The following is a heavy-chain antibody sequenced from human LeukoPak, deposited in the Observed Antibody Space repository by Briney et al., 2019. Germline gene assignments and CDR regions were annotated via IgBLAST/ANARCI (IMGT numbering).Heavy chain of an antibody. CDR1: GFTFSSYA. D-gene: IGHD2-2*01. J-gene: IGHJ5*02. CDR3: AKGGYCSSTSCYVGWFDP. CDR2: ISGGGGST. Sequence: GGSLRLSCAASGFTFSSYAMNWVRQAPGKGLEWVSVISGGGGSTYYADSVKGRFTISRDDSKNTLFLQMNSLRAEDTAVYYCAKGGYCSSTSCYVGWFDPWGQGTLVTVSS. V-gene: IGHV3-23*01.